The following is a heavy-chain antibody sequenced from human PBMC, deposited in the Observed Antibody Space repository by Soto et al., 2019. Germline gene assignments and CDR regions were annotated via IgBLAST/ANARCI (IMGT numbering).Heavy chain of an antibody. V-gene: IGHV1-24*01. CDR1: GYTLTELS. CDR2: FDPEDGET. D-gene: IGHD6-13*01. CDR3: ATVSIAAAGARELNYYYYYGMDV. Sequence: ASVKVSCKVSGYTLTELSMHWVRQAPGKGLEWMGGFDPEDGETIYAQKFQGRVTMTEDTSTDTAYMELSSLRSEDTAVYYCATVSIAAAGARELNYYYYYGMDVWGQGTTVTVSS. J-gene: IGHJ6*02.